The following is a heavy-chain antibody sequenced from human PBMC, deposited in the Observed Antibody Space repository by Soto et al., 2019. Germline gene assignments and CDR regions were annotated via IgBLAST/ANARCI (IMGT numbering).Heavy chain of an antibody. J-gene: IGHJ6*02. Sequence: QVQLVESGGGVVQPGRSLRLSCAASEFTFSNYGMHWVRQAPGKGLEWVAVILNDGSNRYHADSVKDRFTMSRDNSKNTLYLQMNSLRAKDTAVYYCARDDEYSGNGMDVWGQGTTVTVS. CDR1: EFTFSNYG. V-gene: IGHV3-33*01. D-gene: IGHD3-10*01. CDR3: ARDDEYSGNGMDV. CDR2: ILNDGSNR.